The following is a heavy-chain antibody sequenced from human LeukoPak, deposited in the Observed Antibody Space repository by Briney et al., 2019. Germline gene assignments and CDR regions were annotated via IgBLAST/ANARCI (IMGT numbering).Heavy chain of an antibody. CDR2: INPSGGST. V-gene: IGHV1-46*01. Sequence: AASVKVSCKASGYTFTSYYMHWVRQAPGQGLEWMGIINPSGGSTSYAQKFQGRVTMTEDTSTDTAYMELSSLRSEDTAVYYCATDISPIAAAGTGDAFDIWGQGTMVTVSS. J-gene: IGHJ3*02. D-gene: IGHD6-13*01. CDR3: ATDISPIAAAGTGDAFDI. CDR1: GYTFTSYY.